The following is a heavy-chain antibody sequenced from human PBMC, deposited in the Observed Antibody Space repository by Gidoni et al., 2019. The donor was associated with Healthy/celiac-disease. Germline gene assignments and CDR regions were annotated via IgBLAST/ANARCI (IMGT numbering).Heavy chain of an antibody. J-gene: IGHJ6*02. CDR2: IKQDGSEK. CDR3: ARDPTVTSGRARHYYGMDV. D-gene: IGHD4-17*01. Sequence: EVQLVESGGGLVQPGGSLRLACAASGFTFSSYWMSWVRKAPGKGLEWVANIKQDGSEKYYVDSVKGRFTISRDNAKNSLYLQMNSLRAEDTAVYYCARDPTVTSGRARHYYGMDVWGQGTTVTVSS. V-gene: IGHV3-7*01. CDR1: GFTFSSYW.